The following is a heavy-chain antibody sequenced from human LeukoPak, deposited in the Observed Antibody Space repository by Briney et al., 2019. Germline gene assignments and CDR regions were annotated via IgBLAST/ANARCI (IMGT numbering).Heavy chain of an antibody. CDR3: AKEVRESAWFYFDH. Sequence: GGSLRLSCTASGFTFRTYAMSWVRQPPGKGLEWVSSIRSTGESTYYADSVKGRFTISRDNSRNTLYLQMNSLRAEDTAVYYCAKEVRESAWFYFDHWGQGTLATVSS. D-gene: IGHD3-10*01. V-gene: IGHV3-23*01. CDR1: GFTFRTYA. J-gene: IGHJ4*02. CDR2: IRSTGEST.